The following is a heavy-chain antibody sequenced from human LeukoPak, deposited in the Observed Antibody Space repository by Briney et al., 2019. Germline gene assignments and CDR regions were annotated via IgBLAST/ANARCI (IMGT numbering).Heavy chain of an antibody. D-gene: IGHD5-12*01. CDR2: MNPNSGNT. CDR1: AYTFTSYD. V-gene: IGHV1-8*01. J-gene: IGHJ4*02. CDR3: ARVSGFERKDSFSY. Sequence: ASVRVSCKASAYTFTSYDINWVRQATGQGLEWMGWMNPNSGNTGYAQRFQGRVTMTRDNSISTAYMGLSNLTSEDTAVYFCARVSGFERKDSFSYWGQGTLVTVSS.